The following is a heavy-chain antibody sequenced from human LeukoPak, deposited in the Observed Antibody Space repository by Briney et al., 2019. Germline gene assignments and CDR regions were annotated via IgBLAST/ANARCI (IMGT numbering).Heavy chain of an antibody. V-gene: IGHV3-74*01. CDR1: GFTFRTYW. Sequence: GSLRLSCAASGFTFRTYWMHWVRHAPGKGLVWVSHIKSDGSATTYADSVKGRFTISRDNAKNTLYLQMNSLRAEDTAVYYCARGFSYNHFDYWGQGTLVTVSS. CDR3: ARGFSYNHFDY. J-gene: IGHJ4*02. D-gene: IGHD5-24*01. CDR2: IKSDGSAT.